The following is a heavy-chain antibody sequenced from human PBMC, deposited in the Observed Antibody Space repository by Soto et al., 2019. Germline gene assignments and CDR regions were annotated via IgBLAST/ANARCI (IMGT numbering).Heavy chain of an antibody. V-gene: IGHV3-30*18. CDR3: AKSPGFVCSTANCYRYWFEY. J-gene: IGHJ4*02. D-gene: IGHD2-2*02. CDR2: RSPDGSDN. CDR1: GFPFGDFG. Sequence: GGSLRLSCAASGFPFGDFGMPCLRQAPGKGLEWLAVRSPDGSDNFYADSVKARFTISRDNSKNTLYLQMSGLRGEDTAVYYCAKSPGFVCSTANCYRYWFEYGSQGTLVTVSS.